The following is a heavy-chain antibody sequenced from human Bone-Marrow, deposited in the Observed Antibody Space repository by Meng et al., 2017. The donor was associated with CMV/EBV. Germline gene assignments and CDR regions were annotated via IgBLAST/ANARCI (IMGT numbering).Heavy chain of an antibody. CDR1: GYTFTSYY. D-gene: IGHD2-2*02. J-gene: IGHJ6*02. CDR3: AIQYCSSTSCYTTYYYYVMDV. Sequence: SAKVSCKASGYTFTSYYMHWVRQAPGQGLEWMGRIIPILGIANYAQKFQGRVTITADKSTSTQYMELSSLRSEDTAVYYCAIQYCSSTSCYTTYYYYVMDVWGQGTTVTVSS. CDR2: IIPILGIA. V-gene: IGHV1-69*02.